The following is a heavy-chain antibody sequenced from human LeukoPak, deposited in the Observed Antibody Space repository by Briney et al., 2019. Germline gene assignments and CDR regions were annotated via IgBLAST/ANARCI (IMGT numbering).Heavy chain of an antibody. D-gene: IGHD3-3*01. J-gene: IGHJ4*02. V-gene: IGHV3-7*01. CDR3: ARVSRKRFLEWSSYYFDY. CDR2: IKQDGSEK. CDR1: GFTFSSYW. Sequence: GGSLRLSCAASGFTFSSYWMSWVRQAPGKGLEWVANIKQDGSEKYYVDSVKGRFTISRDNAKNSLYLQMNSLRAEDTAVYYCARVSRKRFLEWSSYYFDYWGQGTLVTVSS.